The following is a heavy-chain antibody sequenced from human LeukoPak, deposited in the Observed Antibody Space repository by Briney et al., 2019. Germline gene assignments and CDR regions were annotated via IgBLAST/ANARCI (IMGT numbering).Heavy chain of an antibody. CDR1: GFTFSSYA. CDR3: AKDGRYCGGDCYSHKGHFDY. Sequence: GGSLRLSCAASGFTFSSYAMSWVRQAPGKGLEWVSAISGSGGSTYYADSVKGRFTISRDNSKNTLYLQMNSLRAEDTAVYYCAKDGRYCGGDCYSHKGHFDYWGQGTLVTVSS. V-gene: IGHV3-23*01. CDR2: ISGSGGST. D-gene: IGHD2-21*02. J-gene: IGHJ4*02.